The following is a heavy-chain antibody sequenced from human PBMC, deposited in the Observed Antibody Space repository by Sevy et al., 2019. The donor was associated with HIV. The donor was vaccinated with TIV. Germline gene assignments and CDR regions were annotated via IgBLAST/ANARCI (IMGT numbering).Heavy chain of an antibody. V-gene: IGHV3-74*01. D-gene: IGHD1-26*01. CDR2: INTDGKII. Sequence: GGSLRLSCAASGFTFTSDYMHWVRQPPGKGLVWVSHINTDGKIIRYADSVKGRFTTSRDNAKDTLYLQMNSLRAEDTAVYYCARGSRGTFGSWGQGTLVTVSS. CDR3: ARGSRGTFGS. CDR1: GFTFTSDY. J-gene: IGHJ4*02.